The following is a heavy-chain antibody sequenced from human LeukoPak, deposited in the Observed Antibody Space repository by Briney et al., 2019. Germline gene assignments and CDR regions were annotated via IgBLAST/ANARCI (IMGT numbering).Heavy chain of an antibody. V-gene: IGHV3-30-3*01. CDR1: GFTFSSYA. Sequence: GGSLRLSCAASGFTFSSYAMHWVRQAPGKGLEWVAVISYDGSNKYYADSVKGRFTISRDNSKNTLYLQMNSLRAEDTAVYYCARDITPHYYDFWSGYPYYYYGMDVWGQGATVTVSS. CDR3: ARDITPHYYDFWSGYPYYYYGMDV. CDR2: ISYDGSNK. J-gene: IGHJ6*02. D-gene: IGHD3-3*01.